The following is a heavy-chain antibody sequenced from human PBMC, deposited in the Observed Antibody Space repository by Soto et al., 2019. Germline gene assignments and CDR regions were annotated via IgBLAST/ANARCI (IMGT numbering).Heavy chain of an antibody. CDR1: GFTFSSYA. J-gene: IGHJ4*02. D-gene: IGHD6-19*01. Sequence: GGSLRLSCAASGFTFSSYAMHWVRQAPGKGLEWVAVISYDGSNKYYADSVKGRFTISRDNSKNTLYLQMNSLRAEDTAVYYCASNVEQWLVPFDYWGQGTLVTVSS. CDR3: ASNVEQWLVPFDY. V-gene: IGHV3-30-3*01. CDR2: ISYDGSNK.